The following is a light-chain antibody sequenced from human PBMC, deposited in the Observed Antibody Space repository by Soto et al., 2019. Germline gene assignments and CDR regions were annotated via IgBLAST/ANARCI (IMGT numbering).Light chain of an antibody. J-gene: IGLJ1*01. V-gene: IGLV2-14*01. CDR2: DVS. Sequence: QSVLTQPASVSGSPGQSITISCTGTSSDVGGYNYVSWYQQHPGKVPKLMIYDVSNRPSGVSNRFSGSKSGNTASLTISGLQAEDEADYYCSSHTSSGTLVFGTGTKVTVL. CDR3: SSHTSSGTLV. CDR1: SSDVGGYNY.